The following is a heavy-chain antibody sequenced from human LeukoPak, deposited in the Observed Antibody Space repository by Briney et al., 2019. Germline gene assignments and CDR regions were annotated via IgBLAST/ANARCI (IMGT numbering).Heavy chain of an antibody. Sequence: GGSLRLSCAASGFTFSSYWMDWVRHARGKGVVWVSRINSDLFTPSSAASVHRLFPLSTDHATNTLYLQINSLRAEDTAVYYCARDTYYYDSSGYYLFDYWGQGTLVTVSS. CDR1: GFTFSSYW. CDR3: ARDTYYYDSSGYYLFDY. V-gene: IGHV3-74*01. CDR2: INSDLFTP. J-gene: IGHJ4*02. D-gene: IGHD3-22*01.